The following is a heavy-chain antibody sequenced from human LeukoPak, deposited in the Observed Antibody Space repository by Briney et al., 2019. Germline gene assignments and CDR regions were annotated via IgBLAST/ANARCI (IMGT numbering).Heavy chain of an antibody. D-gene: IGHD3-3*01. CDR2: INPNSGGT. J-gene: IGHJ5*02. CDR1: GYTFTGYY. CDR3: ASSTYYDFWSGYLPPHWFDP. V-gene: IGHV1-2*02. Sequence: GASVKVSCKASGYTFTGYYMHWVRQAPGQGLEWMGWINPNSGGTNYAQKLQGRVTMTRDTSISTAYMELSRLRSDDTAVYYCASSTYYDFWSGYLPPHWFDPWGQGTLVTVSS.